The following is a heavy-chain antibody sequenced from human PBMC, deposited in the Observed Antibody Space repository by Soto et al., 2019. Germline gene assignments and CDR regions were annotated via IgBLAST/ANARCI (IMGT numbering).Heavy chain of an antibody. CDR3: GRVVAPQDAFDI. V-gene: IGHV1-18*01. CDR1: GYSFTSYG. J-gene: IGHJ3*02. CDR2: ISAYNGNK. Sequence: GASVKVSCKASGYSFTSYGSSWVRPAPGQGPEGMGWISAYNGNKNYAQNLQGRVTMTTDKSTSTAYMELRSLRSDDTAVYYCGRVVAPQDAFDIWGQGKMVTVSS. D-gene: IGHD5-12*01.